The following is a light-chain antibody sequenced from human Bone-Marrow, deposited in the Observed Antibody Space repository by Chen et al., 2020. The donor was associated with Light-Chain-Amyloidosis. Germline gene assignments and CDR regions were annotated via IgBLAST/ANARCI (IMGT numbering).Light chain of an antibody. CDR3: QSYDSSMSGSRV. CDR2: GNS. Sequence: QSVLTQPPSVSGAPGQRVTISCTGSSSNIGAGYDVHWYQQLPGTAPKLLIYGNSNRPSGVPDRFSGSKSCTSSSLAITGLQAEDEADYYCQSYDSSMSGSRVFGTGTKVTVL. J-gene: IGLJ1*01. CDR1: SSNIGAGYD. V-gene: IGLV1-40*01.